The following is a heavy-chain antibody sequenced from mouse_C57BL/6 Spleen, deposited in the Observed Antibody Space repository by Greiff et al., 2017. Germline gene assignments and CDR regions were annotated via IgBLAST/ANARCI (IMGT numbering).Heavy chain of an antibody. V-gene: IGHV2-9-1*01. Sequence: VKLVESGPGLVAPSQSLSITCTASGFSLTSYAISWVRQPPGKGLEWLGVIWTGGGTNYNSALKSRRSISKDNSTSQVVLKLNSLQTDDTARYYCARITTVWYFDVWGTGTTVTVSS. CDR3: ARITTVWYFDV. D-gene: IGHD1-1*01. CDR1: GFSLTSYA. J-gene: IGHJ1*03. CDR2: IWTGGGT.